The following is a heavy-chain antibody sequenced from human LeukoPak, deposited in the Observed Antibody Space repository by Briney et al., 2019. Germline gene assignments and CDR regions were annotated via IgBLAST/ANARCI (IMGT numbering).Heavy chain of an antibody. J-gene: IGHJ4*02. V-gene: IGHV3-48*04. CDR1: GFTFSSYS. D-gene: IGHD3-10*01. CDR3: AGVTMVRGVTFDY. Sequence: GGSLRLSCAASGFTFSSYSMNWIRQTPGKGLEWVSYISSSGGTIYYADSVRGRFTLSRDNAKNSLYLQMNSLRAEDTAVYYCAGVTMVRGVTFDYWGQGTLVTVSS. CDR2: ISSSGGTI.